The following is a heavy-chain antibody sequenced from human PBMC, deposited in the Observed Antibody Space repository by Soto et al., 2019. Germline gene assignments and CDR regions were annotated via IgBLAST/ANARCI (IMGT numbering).Heavy chain of an antibody. V-gene: IGHV1-2*02. CDR1: GYTFTGYF. CDR3: ARGGGTILAPLP. Sequence: EASVKVSCKASGYTFTGYFIHWVRQAPGQGLEWMGWINPNSGATKYAQKFQGRVTLTRDTSINTAYMEMNILRSDDTAVYYCARGGGTILAPLPWGQGTLVTVSS. CDR2: INPNSGAT. J-gene: IGHJ5*02. D-gene: IGHD3-10*01.